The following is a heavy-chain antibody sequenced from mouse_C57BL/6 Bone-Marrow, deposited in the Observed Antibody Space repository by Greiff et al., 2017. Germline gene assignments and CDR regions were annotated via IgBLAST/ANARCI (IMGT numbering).Heavy chain of an antibody. CDR2: INPNNGGT. CDR3: ARGPTMVTAAWFAY. Sequence: QLQQSGPELVKPGASVKIPCKASGYTFTDYNMDWVKQSHGKSLEWIGDINPNNGGTIYNQKFKGKATLTVDKSSSTAYMELRSLTSEDTAVYYCARGPTMVTAAWFAYWGQGTLVTVSA. CDR1: GYTFTDYN. V-gene: IGHV1-18*01. D-gene: IGHD2-10*01. J-gene: IGHJ3*01.